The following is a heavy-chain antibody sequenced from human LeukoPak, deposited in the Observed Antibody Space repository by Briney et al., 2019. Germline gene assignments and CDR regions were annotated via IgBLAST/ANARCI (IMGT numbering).Heavy chain of an antibody. CDR3: ARDISSGWYFDY. V-gene: IGHV3-20*04. CDR1: GFTFDDYG. Sequence: GGSLRLSCAVSGFTFDDYGMSWVRQAPAKGLEWVSGINWNGGSTGYVDSVKGRFTISRDNAKNSLHLQMNSLRAEDTALYYCARDISSGWYFDYWGQGTLVTVSS. CDR2: INWNGGST. D-gene: IGHD6-19*01. J-gene: IGHJ4*02.